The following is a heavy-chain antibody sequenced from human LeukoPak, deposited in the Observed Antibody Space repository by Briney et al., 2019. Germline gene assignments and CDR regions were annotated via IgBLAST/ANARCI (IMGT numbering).Heavy chain of an antibody. J-gene: IGHJ4*02. CDR1: GGTFSGYY. D-gene: IGHD3-16*02. V-gene: IGHV4-34*01. CDR3: ARGDLSIDY. CDR2: INHSGTT. Sequence: SETLSLTCAVYGGTFSGYYWSWIRQPPGKGLEWIGEINHSGTTNYNPSLKSRVTISIDTSKNQFSLKLSSVTAADTAVYYCARGDLSIDYWGQGTLVTVSS.